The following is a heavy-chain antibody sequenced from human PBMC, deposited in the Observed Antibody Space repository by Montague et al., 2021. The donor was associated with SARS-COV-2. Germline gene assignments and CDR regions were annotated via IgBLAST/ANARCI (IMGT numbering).Heavy chain of an antibody. V-gene: IGHV4-38-2*02. D-gene: IGHD3-10*01. Sequence: SETLSLTCTVSGYSINSYSYRGWLRQPPGRGLGWIGSSNNGGTNYYPPSPKRRATISLDTSNNHFSLKVTSVAAADTAVYYCARGRYDGRWKPFEFDYWGQGTLVTVSS. CDR1: GYSINSYSY. CDR2: SNNGGTN. J-gene: IGHJ4*03. CDR3: ARGRYDGRWKPFEFDY.